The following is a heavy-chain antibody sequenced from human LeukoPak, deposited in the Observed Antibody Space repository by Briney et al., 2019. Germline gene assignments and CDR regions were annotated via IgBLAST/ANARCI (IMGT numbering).Heavy chain of an antibody. CDR2: IKTEANSYAT. D-gene: IGHD3-16*02. CDR1: GLTFSDST. Sequence: PGGSLRLSCAASGLTFSDSTVIWVRQASGKGLEWVGRIKTEANSYATTYTASVKGRFIISRDDSKNTAYLQMNSLKTDDTAIYYCSSRDGSLGCWGQGTLVTVSS. CDR3: SSRDGSLGC. J-gene: IGHJ4*02. V-gene: IGHV3-73*01.